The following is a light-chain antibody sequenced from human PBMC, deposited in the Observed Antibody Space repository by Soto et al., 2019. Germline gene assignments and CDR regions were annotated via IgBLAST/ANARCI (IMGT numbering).Light chain of an antibody. CDR1: QSVSSY. Sequence: EVVLTQYPATLSLSPGERATLSCRASQSVSSYLAWYQQKPGQAPSLLIYDASNRATGIPARFSGSGSGTDFTLTISSLEPEDFAVYYCQQRSNWPPTWTFGQGTKV. CDR2: DAS. J-gene: IGKJ1*01. V-gene: IGKV3-11*01. CDR3: QQRSNWPPTWT.